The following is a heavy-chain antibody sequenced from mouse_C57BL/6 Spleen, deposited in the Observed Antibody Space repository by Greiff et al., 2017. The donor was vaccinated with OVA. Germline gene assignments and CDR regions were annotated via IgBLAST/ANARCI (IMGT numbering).Heavy chain of an antibody. D-gene: IGHD4-1*01. V-gene: IGHV1-75*01. Sequence: QVQLKQSGPELVKPGASVKISCKASGYTFTAYYINWVKQRPGQGLAWIGWIFPGSGSTYYNEQFKGKATLTVDKSSSTAYMLLSSLTSEDSAVYFCARYANWVYAMDYWGQGTSVTVSS. CDR1: GYTFTAYY. J-gene: IGHJ4*01. CDR2: IFPGSGST. CDR3: ARYANWVYAMDY.